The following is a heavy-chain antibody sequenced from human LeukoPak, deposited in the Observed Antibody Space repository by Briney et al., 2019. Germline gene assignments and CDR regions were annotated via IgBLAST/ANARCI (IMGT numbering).Heavy chain of an antibody. Sequence: SETLSRTCTVSGGSISSGNYYWSWIRQPAGKGLEWIGRIYTSGTTNYSPSLKSRVTISVDTSKNQFSLNLSSVTAADTAVYYCARVRSSTACYFDYWGQGTLVTVSS. CDR3: ARVRSSTACYFDY. CDR2: IYTSGTT. J-gene: IGHJ4*02. D-gene: IGHD2-2*01. CDR1: GGSISSGNYY. V-gene: IGHV4-61*02.